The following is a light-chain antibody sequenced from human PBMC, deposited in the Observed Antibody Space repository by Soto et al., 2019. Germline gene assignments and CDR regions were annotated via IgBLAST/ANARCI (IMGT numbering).Light chain of an antibody. CDR1: QGISNS. J-gene: IGKJ2*01. CDR3: QKYNNAIYT. Sequence: DIQMTQSPSSLSASVGDTVTITCRASQGISNSLAWYQQKPGKVPMLLIYDASTLQSGVPSRFSGRGSGTSFTLTISSLQPEDAATDYCQKYNNAIYTFGQGTRLEIK. V-gene: IGKV1-27*01. CDR2: DAS.